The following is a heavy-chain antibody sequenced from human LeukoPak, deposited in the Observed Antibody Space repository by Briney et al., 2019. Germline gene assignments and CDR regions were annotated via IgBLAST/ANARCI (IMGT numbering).Heavy chain of an antibody. Sequence: GGSLRLSCAASGFAFSTYWMKWVRQAPGKGLEWVVSIKDDGSANYYVDSVKGRFIISRDNAKNSLYLRMNSLRVEDTAVYYCARQKSGVAVAGPGDHWGQGTLVTVSS. CDR3: ARQKSGVAVAGPGDH. D-gene: IGHD6-19*01. CDR2: IKDDGSAN. V-gene: IGHV3-7*01. J-gene: IGHJ4*02. CDR1: GFAFSTYW.